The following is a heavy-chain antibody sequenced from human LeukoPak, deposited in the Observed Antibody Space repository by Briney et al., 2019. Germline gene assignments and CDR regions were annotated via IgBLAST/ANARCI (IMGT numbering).Heavy chain of an antibody. CDR1: GGSISSGGYF. CDR2: IYYSGSA. J-gene: IGHJ4*02. Sequence: PSETLSLTCTVSGGSISSGGYFWTWIRQQPGKGLEWIGYIYYSGSAYYNPSLKSRVTISVDMSKNQFSLKLSSVTAADTAAYYCARAPYSSSSVDYWGQGTLVTVSS. CDR3: ARAPYSSSSVDY. V-gene: IGHV4-31*03. D-gene: IGHD6-6*01.